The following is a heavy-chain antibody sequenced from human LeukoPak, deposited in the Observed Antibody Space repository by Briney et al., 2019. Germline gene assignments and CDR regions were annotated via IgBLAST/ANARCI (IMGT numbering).Heavy chain of an antibody. CDR2: IRQDDREK. J-gene: IGHJ4*02. CDR1: GFTFSDDW. V-gene: IGHV3-7*01. CDR3: ATDREVGTWDPRFNY. Sequence: PGGCLSLSYPASGFTFSDDWMSSVRQAPGKGLGWVANIRQDDREKNCVYCVEGRLTIYRDNYKLSLYQQTGSQRAERPAVYDCATDREVGTWDPRFNYWGQGTLVTVSP. D-gene: IGHD4-23*01.